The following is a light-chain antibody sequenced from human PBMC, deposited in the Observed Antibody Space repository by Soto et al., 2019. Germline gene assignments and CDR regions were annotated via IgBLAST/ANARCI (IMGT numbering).Light chain of an antibody. CDR1: ESVTRF. CDR2: GAS. CDR3: LQDYNYLWT. V-gene: IGKV1-6*01. J-gene: IGKJ1*01. Sequence: IHMTQSPSSLSASVGDGVTITCRASESVTRFLNWYQQKPGKAPHLLIIGASTLENGVPSRFSGSGSGTDFTLTISSLQPEDFATYYCLQDYNYLWTFGQGTKVEVK.